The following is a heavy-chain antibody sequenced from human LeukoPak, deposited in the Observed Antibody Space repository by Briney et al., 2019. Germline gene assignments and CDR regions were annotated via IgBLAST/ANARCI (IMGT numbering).Heavy chain of an antibody. J-gene: IGHJ4*02. CDR3: ARGPEYSYGYAFDY. CDR2: ISHSGST. V-gene: IGHV4-34*01. Sequence: SSETLSLTCAVYGGSFSGYYWSWIRQPPGKGLEWIGEISHSGSTNYNPSLKSRVTISVDTSKNQFSLKLSSVTAADTAVYYCARGPEYSYGYAFDYWGQGTLVTVSS. CDR1: GGSFSGYY. D-gene: IGHD5-18*01.